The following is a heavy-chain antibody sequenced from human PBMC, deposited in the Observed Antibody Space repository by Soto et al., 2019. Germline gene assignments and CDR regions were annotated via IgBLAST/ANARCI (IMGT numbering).Heavy chain of an antibody. CDR2: VVPLLGIE. D-gene: IGHD1-26*01. V-gene: IGHV1-69*02. Sequence: QVQLVQSGAKVKRPGSSVKVSCKASGGTFNSHTINWVRQAPGQGLEWVGRVVPLLGIESHPQKSKDRLTITADTSTGSVFMVLSSLRSHDTAVSYRTRGRPEWAGVAEPRQESGSWGPGTLRSVSS. CDR1: GGTFNSHT. CDR3: TRGRPEWAGVAEPRQESGS. J-gene: IGHJ4*02.